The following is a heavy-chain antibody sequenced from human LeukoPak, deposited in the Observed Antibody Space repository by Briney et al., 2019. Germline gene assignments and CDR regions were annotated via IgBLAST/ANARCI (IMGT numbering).Heavy chain of an antibody. Sequence: SGPALVKPTQTLTLTCTFSGFSLSTSGTRVSWIRQPPGKALEWLARIDWDDDKFYSTSLKTRLTISKDTSKNQVVLTLTNMDPVDTATYYCARYDSSGYWFDYWGQGTLVTVSS. D-gene: IGHD3-22*01. V-gene: IGHV2-70*04. CDR3: ARYDSSGYWFDY. CDR2: IDWDDDK. CDR1: GFSLSTSGTR. J-gene: IGHJ4*02.